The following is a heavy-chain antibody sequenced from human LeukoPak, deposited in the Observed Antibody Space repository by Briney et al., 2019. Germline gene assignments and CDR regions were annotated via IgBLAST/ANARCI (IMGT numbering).Heavy chain of an antibody. Sequence: GGSLRLFCAASGFTFSSYWMHWVRQAPGKGLVWVSRINNDESHTTYADSVKGRFTISRDNAKNTLYLQMNSLRVEDTAVYYCARDQSSSWYVAWFDPWGQGALVTVSS. V-gene: IGHV3-74*01. CDR2: INNDESHT. CDR3: ARDQSSSWYVAWFDP. J-gene: IGHJ5*02. CDR1: GFTFSSYW. D-gene: IGHD6-13*01.